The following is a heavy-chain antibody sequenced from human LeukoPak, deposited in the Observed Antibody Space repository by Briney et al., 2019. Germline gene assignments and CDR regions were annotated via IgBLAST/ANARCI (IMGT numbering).Heavy chain of an antibody. CDR3: ARGTMFPYYFDY. J-gene: IGHJ4*02. CDR1: GMNFSNYW. Sequence: GGSLRLSCATSGMNFSNYWMSWVRQAPGKGLEWVANIRQDGNEKYYVDSLKGRFTISRDNAKNSLYLQMNSLRAEDTAVYYCARGTMFPYYFDYWGQGTLVTVSS. CDR2: IRQDGNEK. V-gene: IGHV3-7*01. D-gene: IGHD3-10*02.